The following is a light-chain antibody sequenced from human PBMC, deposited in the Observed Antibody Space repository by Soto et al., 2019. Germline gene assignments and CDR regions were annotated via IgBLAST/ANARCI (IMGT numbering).Light chain of an antibody. CDR1: QSISSN. Sequence: DIQMTQSPSTLSASVGDRVTITCRASQSISSNLNWYQQSPGKAPKLLVFAASSKPRGVPLRFDARGSGTDFSLSIYNLQPEDFVTYYCQQTHTFPWTFGQGTKVDIK. V-gene: IGKV1-39*01. J-gene: IGKJ1*01. CDR2: AAS. CDR3: QQTHTFPWT.